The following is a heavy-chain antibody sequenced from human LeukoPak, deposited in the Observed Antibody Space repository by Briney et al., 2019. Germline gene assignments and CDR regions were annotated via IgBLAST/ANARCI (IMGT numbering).Heavy chain of an antibody. J-gene: IGHJ6*02. CDR2: IIPIFGTA. CDR1: GGTFSSYA. CDR3: ARVSLGNEPGSPQNYYSSGMDV. V-gene: IGHV1-69*13. Sequence: GASVKVSCKASGGTFSSYAISWVRQAPGQGLEWMGGIIPIFGTANYAQKFQGRVTITADESTSTAYMELSSLRSEDAAVYYCARVSLGNEPGSPQNYYSSGMDVWGQGTTVTVSS.